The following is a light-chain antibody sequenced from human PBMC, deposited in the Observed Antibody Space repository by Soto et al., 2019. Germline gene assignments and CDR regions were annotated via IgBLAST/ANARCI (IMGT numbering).Light chain of an antibody. Sequence: QSVLTQPPSVSGAPGQRVTISCTGSSSNIGAGYDVHWYLQLPGAAPKLLIHANSNRPSGVPDRFSGSKSGTSASLAITGLQAEDEADYYCQSYDSSLSGSLFGGGTKLTV. J-gene: IGLJ3*02. CDR1: SSNIGAGYD. CDR3: QSYDSSLSGSL. V-gene: IGLV1-40*01. CDR2: ANS.